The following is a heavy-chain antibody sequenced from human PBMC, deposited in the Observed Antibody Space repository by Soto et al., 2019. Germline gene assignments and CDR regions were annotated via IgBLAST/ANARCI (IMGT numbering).Heavy chain of an antibody. CDR3: ARDGGWYYFDY. D-gene: IGHD3-3*01. J-gene: IGHJ4*02. CDR1: GFTFSSYG. Sequence: GGSLRLSCAASGFTFSSYGMHWVRQAPGKGLEWVAVIWYDGSNKYYADSVKGRFTISRDNSKNTLYLQMNSLRAEDTAVYYCARDGGWYYFDYWGQGTLVTVS. V-gene: IGHV3-33*01. CDR2: IWYDGSNK.